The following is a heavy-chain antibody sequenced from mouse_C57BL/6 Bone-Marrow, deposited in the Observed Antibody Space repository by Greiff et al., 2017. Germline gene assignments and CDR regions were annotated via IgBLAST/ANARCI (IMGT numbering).Heavy chain of an antibody. CDR3: ARGGGSSPFDY. Sequence: QVQLKESGAELVRPGTSVKMSCKASGYTFTNYWIGWAKQRPGHGLEWIGDIYPGGGYTTYNEKFKGKATLTADKSSSTAYMQLSSLTSEDSAIYYCARGGGSSPFDYWGQGTTLTVSS. J-gene: IGHJ2*01. V-gene: IGHV1-63*01. D-gene: IGHD1-1*01. CDR2: IYPGGGYT. CDR1: GYTFTNYW.